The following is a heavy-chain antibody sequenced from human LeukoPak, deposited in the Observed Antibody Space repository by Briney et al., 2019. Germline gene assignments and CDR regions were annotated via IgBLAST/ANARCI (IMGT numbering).Heavy chain of an antibody. D-gene: IGHD3-22*01. CDR2: INPNSGGT. Sequence: GASVKVSCKASGYTFTTYYMHWVRQAPGQGLEWMGWINPNSGGTNYAQKFQGRVTMTRDTSISTAYMELSRLRSDDTAVYYCARVLNYYDSSGYLYYFDFWGQEALVTVSS. CDR3: ARVLNYYDSSGYLYYFDF. J-gene: IGHJ4*02. CDR1: GYTFTTYY. V-gene: IGHV1-2*02.